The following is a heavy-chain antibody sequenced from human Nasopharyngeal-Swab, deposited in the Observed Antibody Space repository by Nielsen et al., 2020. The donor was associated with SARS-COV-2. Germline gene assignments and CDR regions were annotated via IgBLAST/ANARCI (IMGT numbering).Heavy chain of an antibody. CDR2: IYSGGST. Sequence: GESLKTSCAASGFTVSSNYMSWVRQAPGKGLEWVSVIYSGGSTYYADSVKGRFTISRHNSKNTLYLQMNSLRAEDTAVYYCARDLVRGVMSYWGQGTLVTVSS. J-gene: IGHJ4*02. CDR3: ARDLVRGVMSY. V-gene: IGHV3-53*04. CDR1: GFTVSSNY. D-gene: IGHD3-10*01.